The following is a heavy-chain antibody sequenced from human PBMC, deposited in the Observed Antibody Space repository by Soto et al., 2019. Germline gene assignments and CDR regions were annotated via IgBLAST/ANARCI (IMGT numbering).Heavy chain of an antibody. CDR3: AKNGGGYWIYYYYMDV. J-gene: IGHJ6*03. V-gene: IGHV3-23*01. CDR2: ISGSGGST. CDR1: GFTFSSYA. Sequence: EVQLLESGGGSVQPGGSLRRSCAASGFTFSSYAMSWVRQAPGKGLEWVSAISGSGGSTYYADSVKGRFTISRDNSKNTLYLQMNSLRAEDTAVYYCAKNGGGYWIYYYYMDVWGKGTTVTVSS. D-gene: IGHD3-22*01.